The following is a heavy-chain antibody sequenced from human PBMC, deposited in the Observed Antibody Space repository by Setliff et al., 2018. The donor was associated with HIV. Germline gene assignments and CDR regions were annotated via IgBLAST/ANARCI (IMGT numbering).Heavy chain of an antibody. Sequence: GGSLRLSCAASGFSFSSYAMHWVRQTPGKGLEWVAIIFHDGSNKYYADSVKGRFTISRDNSKNTLYLQMNSLGDEDTAVYYCPKADTSGWYPHSQFWGQGTLVTVSS. D-gene: IGHD6-19*01. J-gene: IGHJ4*02. CDR3: PKADTSGWYPHSQF. V-gene: IGHV3-33*06. CDR1: GFSFSSYA. CDR2: IFHDGSNK.